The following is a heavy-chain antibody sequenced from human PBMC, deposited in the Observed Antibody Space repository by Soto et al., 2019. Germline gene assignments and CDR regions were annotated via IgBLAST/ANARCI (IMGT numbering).Heavy chain of an antibody. CDR2: IKSKTDSGTT. Sequence: GGSLRLSCAASGFTFSNAWMNWVRQAPGKGLEWVGRIKSKTDSGTTDNAAPGKGRFHIARDDSKNTLYLQMNSLKTEDTAVYYCTTDSGGVQLWPSYYYYGMDVWGQGTTVTVSS. CDR1: GFTFSNAW. J-gene: IGHJ6*02. V-gene: IGHV3-15*07. D-gene: IGHD3-10*01. CDR3: TTDSGGVQLWPSYYYYGMDV.